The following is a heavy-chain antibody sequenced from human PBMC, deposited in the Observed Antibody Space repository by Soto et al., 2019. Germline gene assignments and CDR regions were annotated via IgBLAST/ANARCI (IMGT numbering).Heavy chain of an antibody. CDR3: ARGHREGDRGAFDI. J-gene: IGHJ3*02. CDR1: GGSFSGYY. CDR2: INHSGST. Sequence: SETLSLTCAVYGGSFSGYYWSWIRQPPGKGLEWIGEINHSGSTNYNPSLKSRVTISVDTSKNQFSLKLSSVTAADTAVYYCARGHREGDRGAFDIWGQGTMVTVSS. D-gene: IGHD2-15*01. V-gene: IGHV4-34*01.